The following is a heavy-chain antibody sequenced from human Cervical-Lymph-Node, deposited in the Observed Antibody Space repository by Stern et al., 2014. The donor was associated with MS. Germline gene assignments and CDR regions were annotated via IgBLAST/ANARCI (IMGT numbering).Heavy chain of an antibody. CDR3: AREPRAGKMVDY. CDR2: ISSRSSYI. J-gene: IGHJ4*02. V-gene: IGHV3-21*01. Sequence: VKLVESGGGLVKPGGSLRLSCAASGFTFSSYSMNWVRQAPGKGLEWVSSISSRSSYIYYADSVKGRFTISSDNAKKSLYLQINSLRAEDAAVYYCAREPRAGKMVDYWGQGTLVTVSS. CDR1: GFTFSSYS. D-gene: IGHD6-19*01.